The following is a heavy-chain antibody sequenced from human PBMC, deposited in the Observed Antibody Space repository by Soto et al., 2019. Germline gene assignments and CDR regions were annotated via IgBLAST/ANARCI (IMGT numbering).Heavy chain of an antibody. CDR2: INPNSGDT. CDR3: ARASEGSSWY. CDR1: GYIFTGYY. V-gene: IGHV1-2*02. J-gene: IGHJ2*01. D-gene: IGHD6-13*01. Sequence: ASVKVSCKASGYIFTGYYMRWVRQAPGQGLEWMGWINPNSGDTKYAQKFQGRVIMTRDTSISTASVELSSLTSDDTAVYYCARASEGSSWY.